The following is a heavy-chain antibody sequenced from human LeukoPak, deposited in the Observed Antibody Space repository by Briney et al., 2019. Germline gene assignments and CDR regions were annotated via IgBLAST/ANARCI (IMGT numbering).Heavy chain of an antibody. CDR1: GGSFSGYY. D-gene: IGHD6-13*01. Sequence: SETLSLTCAVYGGSFSGYYWSWIRQPPGKGLEWIGEINHSGSTNYNPSLKSRVTISVDTSKNQFSLKLSSVTAADTAVYYCARGRRIAVAGPPYYYYMDVWGKGTTVTVSS. CDR2: INHSGST. V-gene: IGHV4-34*01. CDR3: ARGRRIAVAGPPYYYYMDV. J-gene: IGHJ6*03.